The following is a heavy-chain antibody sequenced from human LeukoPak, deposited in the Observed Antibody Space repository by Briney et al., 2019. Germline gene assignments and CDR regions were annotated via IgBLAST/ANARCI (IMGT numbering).Heavy chain of an antibody. CDR1: GYTFTGYY. CDR3: ASGDRYDGSASYYSDY. V-gene: IGHV1-2*02. Sequence: ASVKVSFKASGYTFTGYYIHWVRQAPGQGLEWMGWINPNSGGTNSAQNFQGRVTMTRDTSISTAYMEVSRLTSDDTAVYYCASGDRYDGSASYYSDYWGQGTLVTVSS. CDR2: INPNSGGT. D-gene: IGHD3-22*01. J-gene: IGHJ4*02.